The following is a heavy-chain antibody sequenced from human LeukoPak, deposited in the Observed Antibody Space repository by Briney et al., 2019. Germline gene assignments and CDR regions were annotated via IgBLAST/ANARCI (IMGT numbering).Heavy chain of an antibody. CDR1: GFTFSSYA. V-gene: IGHV3-23*01. Sequence: PGGSLRLSCAASGFTFSSYAMSWVRQAPGKGLEWVSAISGSGGSTYYADSVKGRFTISRDNSKNTLYLQMNNLRAEDTAVYYCAKDLYYYDSSGHYDYWGQGTLVTVSS. CDR3: AKDLYYYDSSGHYDY. CDR2: ISGSGGST. D-gene: IGHD3-22*01. J-gene: IGHJ4*02.